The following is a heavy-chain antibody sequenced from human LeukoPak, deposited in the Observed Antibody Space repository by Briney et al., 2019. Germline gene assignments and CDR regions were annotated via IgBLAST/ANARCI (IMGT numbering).Heavy chain of an antibody. Sequence: GGSLRLSCAASGFTVSSNYMSWVRQAPGKGLEWVSVIYSGGSTYYADSVKGRFTISRDNSKNTLYLQMNSLRAEDTAVYYCAREISSAPDTEYAFDIWGQGTMVTVSS. CDR3: AREISSAPDTEYAFDI. CDR1: GFTVSSNY. V-gene: IGHV3-53*01. D-gene: IGHD2-2*02. J-gene: IGHJ3*02. CDR2: IYSGGST.